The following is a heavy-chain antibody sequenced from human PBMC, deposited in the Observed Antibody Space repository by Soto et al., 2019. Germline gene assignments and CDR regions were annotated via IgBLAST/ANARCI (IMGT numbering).Heavy chain of an antibody. CDR1: GFTFSSYS. CDR3: ARDNGVVDMVMRYYYYGMDV. D-gene: IGHD5-18*01. Sequence: EVQLVESGGGLVKPGGSLRLSCAASGFTFSSYSMNWVRQAPGKGLEWVSSISSSSSYIYYADSVKGRFTISRDNAKKSLYLQMNSLRAEDTAVYYCARDNGVVDMVMRYYYYGMDVWGQGTTVTVSS. J-gene: IGHJ6*02. CDR2: ISSSSSYI. V-gene: IGHV3-21*01.